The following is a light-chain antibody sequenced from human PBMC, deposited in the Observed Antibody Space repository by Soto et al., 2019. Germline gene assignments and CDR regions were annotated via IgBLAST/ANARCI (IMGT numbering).Light chain of an antibody. J-gene: IGKJ2*01. CDR3: QQYNSFPYT. CDR2: KAS. Sequence: GERVTLSCRASQSVSSSYLTWYQQKPGKAPKLLIYKASSLEIGVPSRFSGSGSGTEFTLTITSLQPDDFATYYCQQYNSFPYTFGQGTKLEIK. CDR1: QSVSSS. V-gene: IGKV1-5*03.